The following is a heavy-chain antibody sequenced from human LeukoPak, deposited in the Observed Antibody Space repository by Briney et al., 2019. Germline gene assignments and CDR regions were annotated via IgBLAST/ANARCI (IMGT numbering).Heavy chain of an antibody. CDR2: ISSSGNTI. CDR3: ARVGREWNLDFDY. V-gene: IGHV3-11*01. CDR1: GFTFSDYY. J-gene: IGHJ4*02. Sequence: GGSLRLSCAASGFTFSDYYMSWIRQAPGKGLEWVSYISSSGNTIYYADSVKGRFTISRDNAKNSLYLQMNSLRADDTAVYYFARVGREWNLDFDYGGQGTLSPSPQ. D-gene: IGHD1-1*01.